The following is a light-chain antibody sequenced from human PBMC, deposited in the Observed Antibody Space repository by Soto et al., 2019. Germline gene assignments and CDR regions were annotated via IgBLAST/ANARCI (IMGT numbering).Light chain of an antibody. CDR3: QQYDSSPKT. V-gene: IGKV3-20*01. CDR2: GAS. CDR1: QSVSSSY. Sequence: EIALTNSPGTLSLTQRKIATLSCRASQSVSSSYLAWYHQKPDQSPRLLINGASSRATCSPDRFSGTGSGTYLTLTISRLEPEDIAVYYCQQYDSSPKTFGQATKVDIK. J-gene: IGKJ1*01.